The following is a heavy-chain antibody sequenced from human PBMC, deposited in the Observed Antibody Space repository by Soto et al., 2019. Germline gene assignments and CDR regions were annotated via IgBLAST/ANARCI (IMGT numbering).Heavy chain of an antibody. CDR1: GFTFSSYA. Sequence: GGSLRLSCAASGFTFSSYAMNWVRQVPGKGPEWVSHISVTGDTYYADSVKGRFTISRDNSKNTPFLQMNSLRAEDTAVYFCAKSLSMATSFDYWGQGTPVTVSS. J-gene: IGHJ4*02. CDR3: AKSLSMATSFDY. V-gene: IGHV3-23*01. D-gene: IGHD2-21*01. CDR2: ISVTGDT.